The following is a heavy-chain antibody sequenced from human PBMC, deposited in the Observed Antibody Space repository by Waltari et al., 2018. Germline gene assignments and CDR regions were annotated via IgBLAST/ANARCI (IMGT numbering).Heavy chain of an antibody. CDR3: ATRHLLQGLVETAY. Sequence: QVQVLQSGADVKKPGASVKISCQVSGYHFTNFAVHWVRLAPGQKFEWLGWVNVGVGSTKTSQKFNDRLTFTKDTSATTVYMELRGLTSQDTAVYYCATRHLLQGLVETAYWGQGTQVNVST. V-gene: IGHV1-3*01. J-gene: IGHJ4*02. D-gene: IGHD1-26*01. CDR2: VNVGVGST. CDR1: GYHFTNFA.